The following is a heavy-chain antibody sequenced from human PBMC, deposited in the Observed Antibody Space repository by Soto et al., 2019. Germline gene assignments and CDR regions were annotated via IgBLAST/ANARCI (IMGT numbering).Heavy chain of an antibody. CDR3: ASVAGFGATTIDY. J-gene: IGHJ4*02. CDR1: GGSISSSDYY. Sequence: QVQLQESGPGLVKPSQTLSLTCTVSGGSISSSDYYWSWIRQPPGKGLEWIGYIYYSGSTYYNPSLTSRVTISVDTSEIHFSLKVDSVTAADTAVYSCASVAGFGATTIDYWGQGTLVTVSS. D-gene: IGHD3-10*01. CDR2: IYYSGST. V-gene: IGHV4-30-4*01.